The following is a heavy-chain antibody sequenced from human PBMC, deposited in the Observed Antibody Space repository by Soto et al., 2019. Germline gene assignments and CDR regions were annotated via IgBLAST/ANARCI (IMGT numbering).Heavy chain of an antibody. J-gene: IGHJ6*02. CDR1: GFSLSTSGVG. CDR2: IYWDDDK. CDR3: IQSRCGGDCLQSYASHYYYGMDV. V-gene: IGHV2-5*02. D-gene: IGHD2-21*02. Sequence: SGPTLVNPPQTLTLTCTFSGFSLSTSGVGVGWIRQPPGKALEWLALIYWDDDKRYSPSLRSRLTINKDTSKNQVVLTMTNMDPVDTATYYCIQSRCGGDCLQSYASHYYYGMDVWGQGTTVTV.